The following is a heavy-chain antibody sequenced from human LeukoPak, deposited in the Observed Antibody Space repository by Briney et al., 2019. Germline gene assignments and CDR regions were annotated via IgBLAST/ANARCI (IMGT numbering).Heavy chain of an antibody. CDR1: GGSISSSSYY. CDR2: IYYSGST. D-gene: IGHD7-27*01. V-gene: IGHV4-39*01. CDR3: ARRTGDSDAFDI. Sequence: PSETLSLTCTVSGGSISSSSYYWGWIRQPPGKGLEWNGSIYYSGSTYYNPSLKSRVTISVDTSKNQFSLKLSSVTAADTAVYYCARRTGDSDAFDIWGQGTMVTVSS. J-gene: IGHJ3*02.